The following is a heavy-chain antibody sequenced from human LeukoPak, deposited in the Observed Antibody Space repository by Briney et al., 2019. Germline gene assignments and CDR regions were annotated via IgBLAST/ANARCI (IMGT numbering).Heavy chain of an antibody. CDR2: IYSGGST. Sequence: GGSLRLSCAASGFTVSTNYMSWVRQAPGKGLEWVSIIYSGGSTYYADSVKGRFTISRDNSKNTLYLQMNSLRAEDTAVYYCTTDELAYCGGDCSTQWYWGQGTLVTVSS. V-gene: IGHV3-66*01. CDR1: GFTVSTNY. D-gene: IGHD2-21*02. CDR3: TTDELAYCGGDCSTQWY. J-gene: IGHJ4*02.